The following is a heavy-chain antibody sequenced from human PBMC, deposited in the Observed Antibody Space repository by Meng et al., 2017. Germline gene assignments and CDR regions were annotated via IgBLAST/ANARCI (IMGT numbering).Heavy chain of an antibody. CDR2: ISYSGAT. D-gene: IGHD2-2*02. J-gene: IGHJ5*02. CDR3: ARVVGDCASCYKGWFDP. Sequence: QVQLQESGPRLVRPSQTLSPTCTVSGASISSAVFWIWIRQPAGKDLEWIGYISYSGATHYNPSRKSRLTISVNTAKNQFSLSLSSVTAADTAVYYCARVVGDCASCYKGWFDPWGQGTLVTVSS. CDR1: GASISSAVF. V-gene: IGHV4-30-4*01.